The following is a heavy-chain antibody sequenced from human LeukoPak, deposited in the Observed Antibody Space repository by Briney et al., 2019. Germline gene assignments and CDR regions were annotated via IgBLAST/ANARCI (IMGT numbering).Heavy chain of an antibody. J-gene: IGHJ4*02. CDR1: GFTFSSYG. V-gene: IGHV3-33*01. D-gene: IGHD2-2*01. CDR2: IKYDGSKE. CDR3: ARDMWIGGYCSSASCSTFDY. Sequence: GGSLRLSCAASGFTFSSYGMHWVRQAPGKGLEWVAVIKYDGSKESYGDSVKGRFTISRDNSKNTLYLQMNNLRAEDTAVHYCARDMWIGGYCSSASCSTFDYWGQGTLVTVSS.